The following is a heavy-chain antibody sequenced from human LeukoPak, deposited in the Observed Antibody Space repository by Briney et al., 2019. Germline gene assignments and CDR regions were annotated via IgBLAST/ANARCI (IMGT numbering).Heavy chain of an antibody. V-gene: IGHV3-11*01. CDR3: ARGSTYGSGSHFDF. CDR2: ISSGGINI. D-gene: IGHD3-10*01. Sequence: PGGSLRLSCAASGFTFSDFYMGWIRQAPGKGLECVSYISSGGINIHYADSVKGRFTISRDDAQNSLILQMNSLTAEDTAVFYCARGSTYGSGSHFDFWGQGTLVTVPS. CDR1: GFTFSDFY. J-gene: IGHJ4*02.